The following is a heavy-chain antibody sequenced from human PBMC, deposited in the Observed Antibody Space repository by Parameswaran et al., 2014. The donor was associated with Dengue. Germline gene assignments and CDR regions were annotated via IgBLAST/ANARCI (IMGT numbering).Heavy chain of an antibody. CDR1: GFTFSSYG. CDR2: IWYDGSNK. V-gene: IGHV3-33*01. CDR3: ARTPVMTTVTMWWVELDV. D-gene: IGHD4-17*01. J-gene: IGHJ6*02. Sequence: GSLRLSCAASGFTFSSYGMHWVRQAPGKGLEWVAVIWYDGSNKYYADSVKGRFTISRDNSKNTLYLQMNSLRAEDTAVYYCARTPVMTTVTMWWVELDVWGQGTTVTVSS.